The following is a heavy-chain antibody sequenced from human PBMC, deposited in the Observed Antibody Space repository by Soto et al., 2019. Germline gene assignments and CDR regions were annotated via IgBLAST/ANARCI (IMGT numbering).Heavy chain of an antibody. CDR1: GGTFSSYA. Sequence: QVQLVQSGAEVQKPGSSVKVSCKASGGTFSSYAISWVRQAPGQGLEWMGGIIPIFGTANYAQKFQGRVTITADESTSTAYMELSSLRSEDTAVYYCARDYKVYDYVWGSYPSTHFDYWGQGTLVTVSS. CDR2: IIPIFGTA. J-gene: IGHJ4*02. D-gene: IGHD3-16*02. V-gene: IGHV1-69*01. CDR3: ARDYKVYDYVWGSYPSTHFDY.